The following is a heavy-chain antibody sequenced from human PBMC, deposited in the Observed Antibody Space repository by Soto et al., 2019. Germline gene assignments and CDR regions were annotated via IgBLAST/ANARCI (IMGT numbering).Heavy chain of an antibody. CDR2: INSDGSVS. D-gene: IGHD2-15*01. CDR3: ARGDCVGGPCYSLAGSFYYYMDV. J-gene: IGHJ6*03. Sequence: EVQLVESGGGLLQPGGSLRLSCAASGFTFSNYWMYWVRQAPGKGLVWVSRINSDGSVSSYADSVKGRLTISRDNVKNTLYLQMNSLRAEDTAVYYCARGDCVGGPCYSLAGSFYYYMDVWGKGTTVTVFS. CDR1: GFTFSNYW. V-gene: IGHV3-74*01.